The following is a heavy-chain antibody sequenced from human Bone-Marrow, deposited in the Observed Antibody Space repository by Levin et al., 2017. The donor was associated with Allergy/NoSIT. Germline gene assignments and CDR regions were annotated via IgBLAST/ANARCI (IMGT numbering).Heavy chain of an antibody. Sequence: SQTLSLTCSVSGGSIPSGDKYWSWIRQPPGKGLEWIGYIFHSGSTHYTPSLKRRLTMSVDTSKNQVSLKLSSVTAADTAVYYCARGGFGDFDPWGQGTLVTVSS. CDR1: GGSIPSGDKY. J-gene: IGHJ5*02. CDR2: IFHSGST. CDR3: ARGGFGDFDP. V-gene: IGHV4-30-4*01. D-gene: IGHD3-10*01.